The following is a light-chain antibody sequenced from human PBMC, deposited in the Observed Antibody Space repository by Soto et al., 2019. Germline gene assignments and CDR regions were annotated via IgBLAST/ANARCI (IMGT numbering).Light chain of an antibody. CDR1: QSVRNY. Sequence: EIVSTQSPATLSLSPGERATLSCGASQSVRNYLAWYQQKPGQAPRLLIYDTSNRATGIPARFSGSGSGTDFTLTISSLEPEEFAVYYCQQRSNGPLTFGGGTKGEIK. CDR2: DTS. V-gene: IGKV3-11*01. CDR3: QQRSNGPLT. J-gene: IGKJ4*01.